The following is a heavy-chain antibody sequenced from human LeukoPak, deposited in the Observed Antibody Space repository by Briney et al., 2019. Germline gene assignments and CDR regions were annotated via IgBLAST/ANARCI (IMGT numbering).Heavy chain of an antibody. J-gene: IGHJ1*01. Sequence: PGGSLRLSCAASEFTFSNYAMSWVRQAPGKGLEWVSVIYSGDTTYYADSVKGRFTISRDLSKNTVSLQMNSLRAEDTAVYYCARDTSSPTWGQGTLVTVSS. CDR2: IYSGDTT. CDR1: EFTFSNYA. D-gene: IGHD2-2*01. CDR3: ARDTSSPT. V-gene: IGHV3-53*01.